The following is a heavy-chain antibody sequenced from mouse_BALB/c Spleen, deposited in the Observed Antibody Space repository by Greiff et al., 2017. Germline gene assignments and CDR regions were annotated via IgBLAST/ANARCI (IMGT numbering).Heavy chain of an antibody. V-gene: IGHV1S81*02. Sequence: VQLQQSGAELVKPGASVKLSCKASGYTFTSYWMHWVKQRPGQGLEWIGEINPSNGRTNYNEKFKSKATLTVDKSSSTAYMQLSSLTSEDSAVYYCARGPGTTWFAYWGQGTLVTVSA. D-gene: IGHD4-1*01. J-gene: IGHJ3*01. CDR2: INPSNGRT. CDR1: GYTFTSYW. CDR3: ARGPGTTWFAY.